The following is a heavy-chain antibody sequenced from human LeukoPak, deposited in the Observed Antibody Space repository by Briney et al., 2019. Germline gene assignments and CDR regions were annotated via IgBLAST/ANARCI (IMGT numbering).Heavy chain of an antibody. CDR1: GDSISTSSYY. Sequence: SSETLSLTCSVSGDSISTSSYYWGWIRQPPGKGLEWIGTIYYSGSTYYNPSLTSRVTISVDTSKNQFSLKLSSVTAADTAVYYCARHKDYYYSYMDVWGKGTTVTISS. J-gene: IGHJ6*03. V-gene: IGHV4-39*01. CDR2: IYYSGST. CDR3: ARHKDYYYSYMDV.